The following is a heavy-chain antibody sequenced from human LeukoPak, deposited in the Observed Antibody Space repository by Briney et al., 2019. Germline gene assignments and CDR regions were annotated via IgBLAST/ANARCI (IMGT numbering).Heavy chain of an antibody. D-gene: IGHD2-2*01. Sequence: GGSLRLSCAASGFDFSTYAMHWVRLTPGKGLEFVSAISKSGDDTSYGNDVKGRFTISRDNIKNTADLEMGSLRVDDTGIYYCARIPEYWGQGTVVTVSS. CDR2: ISKSGDDT. CDR3: ARIPEY. V-gene: IGHV3-64*01. CDR1: GFDFSTYA. J-gene: IGHJ1*01.